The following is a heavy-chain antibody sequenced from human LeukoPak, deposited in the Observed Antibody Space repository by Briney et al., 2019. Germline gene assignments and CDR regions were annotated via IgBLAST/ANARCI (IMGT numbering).Heavy chain of an antibody. CDR1: GFTFSTNW. V-gene: IGHV3-74*01. CDR2: INGDGSRT. Sequence: GGSLRLSCAASGFTFSTNWMHWVRQAPGKGLVWVSRINGDGSRTNYADSVEGRFTISRDNAKNTVYLQMNSLRAEDTPVYYCARGATYAYYFDYWGQGILVTVSS. D-gene: IGHD4-17*01. J-gene: IGHJ4*02. CDR3: ARGATYAYYFDY.